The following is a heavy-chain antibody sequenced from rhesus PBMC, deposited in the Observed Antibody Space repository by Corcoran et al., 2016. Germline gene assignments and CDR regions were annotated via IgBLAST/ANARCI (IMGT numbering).Heavy chain of an antibody. Sequence: QVQLQESGPGVVKPSETLSLTCAVSGGSISSGYDWRWIRQPPGKGLEWIGYIYGSSGSTNYNPSLKNRVTISKDASKNQFSLKLSSVTAADTAVYYCARDPEAAGYFDYWGQGVLVTVSS. CDR1: GGSISSGYD. V-gene: IGHV4-76*01. CDR3: ARDPEAAGYFDY. D-gene: IGHD6-13*01. CDR2: IYGSSGST. J-gene: IGHJ4*01.